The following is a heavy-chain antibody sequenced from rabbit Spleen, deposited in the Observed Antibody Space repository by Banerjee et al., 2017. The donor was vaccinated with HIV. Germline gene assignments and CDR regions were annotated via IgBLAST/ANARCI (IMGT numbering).Heavy chain of an antibody. Sequence: EESGGDLVQPEGSLTLTCKASAFDFSSGGVSWVRQAPGKGLEWIGYIDPVFGTTYYANWVNGRFTISSHNGQNTLYLQLNSLTVADTATYFCVRDSWDFNLWGPGTLVTVS. CDR1: AFDFSSGG. V-gene: IGHV1S47*01. CDR3: VRDSWDFNL. CDR2: IDPVFGTT. D-gene: IGHD4-2*01. J-gene: IGHJ4*01.